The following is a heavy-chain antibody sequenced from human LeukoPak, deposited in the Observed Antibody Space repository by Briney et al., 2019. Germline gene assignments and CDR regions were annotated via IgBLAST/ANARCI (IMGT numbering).Heavy chain of an antibody. V-gene: IGHV3-30-3*01. Sequence: GRYLRLSCAASGFTFSSYAMHWVRQAPGKGLEWVAVISYDGSNKYYADSVKGRFTISRDNSKNTVYLQMNSLRPEDMAVYYCAKEIFSGLLYIDYWGQGTLVTVSS. D-gene: IGHD5-12*01. CDR2: ISYDGSNK. CDR1: GFTFSSYA. J-gene: IGHJ4*02. CDR3: AKEIFSGLLYIDY.